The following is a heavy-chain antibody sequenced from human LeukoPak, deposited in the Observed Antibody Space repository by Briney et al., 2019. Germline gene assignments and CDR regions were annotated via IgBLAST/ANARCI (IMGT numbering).Heavy chain of an antibody. J-gene: IGHJ3*02. Sequence: PSETLSLTCTVSGGSITTNRYYWGWIRQPPGKGLEFIGCIYNSGTTYYNPSLRSRVTISVDTSKNEFSLNLDSETAADTAVYYCATRQYYYHSSGYYALDAFDIWGQGSMVTVSS. D-gene: IGHD3-22*01. CDR1: GGSITTNRYY. CDR2: IYNSGTT. V-gene: IGHV4-39*01. CDR3: ATRQYYYHSSGYYALDAFDI.